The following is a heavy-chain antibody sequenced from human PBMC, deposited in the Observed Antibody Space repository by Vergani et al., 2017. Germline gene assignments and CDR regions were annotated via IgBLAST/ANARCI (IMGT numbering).Heavy chain of an antibody. Sequence: QVQLVQSGAEVKKPGSSVKVSCKASGGTFSSYAISWVRQAPGQGLEWMGGIIPIFGTANYAQKFQGRVTITADESTSTAYMELSSLRSEDTAVYYCARVPIVVVPAAIRFFVQHDGMDVWGQGTTVTVSS. CDR1: GGTFSSYA. CDR3: ARVPIVVVPAAIRFFVQHDGMDV. CDR2: IIPIFGTA. J-gene: IGHJ6*02. V-gene: IGHV1-69*01. D-gene: IGHD2-2*01.